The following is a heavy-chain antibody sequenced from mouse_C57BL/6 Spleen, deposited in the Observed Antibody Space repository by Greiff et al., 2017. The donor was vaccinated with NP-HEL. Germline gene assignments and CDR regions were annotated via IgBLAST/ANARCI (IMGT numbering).Heavy chain of an antibody. J-gene: IGHJ2*01. D-gene: IGHD2-3*01. CDR1: GYSITSGYY. Sequence: EVQLQQSGPGLVKPSQSLSLTCSVTGYSITSGYYWNWIRQFPGNKLEWMGYISYDGSNNYKPSLKNRISITRDTSKNQFFLKLNSVTTENTATYYCASYDGYRGYYFDYGGQGTTLTVSS. CDR3: ASYDGYRGYYFDY. CDR2: ISYDGSN. V-gene: IGHV3-6*01.